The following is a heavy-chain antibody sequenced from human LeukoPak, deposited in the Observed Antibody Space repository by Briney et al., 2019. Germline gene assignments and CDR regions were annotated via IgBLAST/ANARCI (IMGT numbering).Heavy chain of an antibody. Sequence: GGSLRLSCAASGFTFSTFAMSWVRQAPGKGLEWVAAISGSGVDTLYADFVEGRCTISRDNSKNTLYLQMNSLRAEDTAVYYCAKSSNEWELNSFDHWGPGSLVPVSS. J-gene: IGHJ4*02. D-gene: IGHD1-26*01. CDR3: AKSSNEWELNSFDH. V-gene: IGHV3-23*01. CDR2: ISGSGVDT. CDR1: GFTFSTFA.